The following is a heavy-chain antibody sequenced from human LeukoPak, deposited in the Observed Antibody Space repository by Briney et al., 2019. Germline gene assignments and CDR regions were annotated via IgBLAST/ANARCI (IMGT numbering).Heavy chain of an antibody. Sequence: GASVEVSCKASGYTFTSYDINWVRQATGQGLEWMGWMSPNSGNTGYAQKFQGRVTITRNTSISTAYMELSSLRSEDTAVYYCARIPPGGSSPPDYWGQGTLVTVSS. J-gene: IGHJ4*02. V-gene: IGHV1-8*03. CDR3: ARIPPGGSSPPDY. D-gene: IGHD2-2*01. CDR1: GYTFTSYD. CDR2: MSPNSGNT.